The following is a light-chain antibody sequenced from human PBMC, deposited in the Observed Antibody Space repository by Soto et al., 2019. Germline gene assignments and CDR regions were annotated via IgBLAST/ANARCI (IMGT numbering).Light chain of an antibody. CDR1: SSDVGLYDY. J-gene: IGLJ1*01. CDR2: AVS. CDR3: SSYKSDSSYV. Sequence: QSVLTQPASVSGSPGQSITISCTGTSSDVGLYDYVSWYQQHPGKAPQLMIYAVSNRPSGVSNRFSASKSGNTASLFISGLQDEEEPDYSCSSYKSDSSYVFGSGTKVTV. V-gene: IGLV2-14*01.